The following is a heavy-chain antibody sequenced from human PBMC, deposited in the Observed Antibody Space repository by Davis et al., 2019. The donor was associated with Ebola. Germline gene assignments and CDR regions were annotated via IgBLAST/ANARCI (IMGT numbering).Heavy chain of an antibody. J-gene: IGHJ5*02. CDR1: CSFSDNF. CDR2: ISISGLTI. D-gene: IGHD3-10*01. CDR3: ARGRAGSGLPFDP. V-gene: IGHV3-11*01. Sequence: CSFSDNFMRRLRQSAGKGPEWNGSISISGLTIEYAVSLKGRFTISRVNAENTLYLQMNSLGAEDTAVYYCARGRAGSGLPFDPRGQGTLVTVSS.